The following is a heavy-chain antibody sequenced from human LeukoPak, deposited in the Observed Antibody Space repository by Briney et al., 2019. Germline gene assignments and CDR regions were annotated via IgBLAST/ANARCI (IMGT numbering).Heavy chain of an antibody. V-gene: IGHV4-39*02. J-gene: IGHJ4*02. Sequence: SGTLSLTCTVSGGSISSSSYYWGWIRQPPGKGLEWIGSIYYSGSTYYNPSLKSRVTISVDTSKNQFSLKLSSVTAADTAVYYCARDLRTYGSGSYYPDYWGQGTLVTVSS. D-gene: IGHD3-10*01. CDR1: GGSISSSSYY. CDR3: ARDLRTYGSGSYYPDY. CDR2: IYYSGST.